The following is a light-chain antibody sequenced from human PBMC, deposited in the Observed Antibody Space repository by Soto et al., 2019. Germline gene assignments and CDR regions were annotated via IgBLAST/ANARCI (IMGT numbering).Light chain of an antibody. J-gene: IGKJ5*01. Sequence: EIVLTQSPGTLSLSPGERATLSCRASHSVSSSYLAWYQQKPGQAPRLLIYGASSRATGIPDRFSGSGSGTDXTXTISRLEPEDFAVYYCQQYGSSPPITFGQGTRLEIK. CDR1: HSVSSSY. V-gene: IGKV3-20*01. CDR3: QQYGSSPPIT. CDR2: GAS.